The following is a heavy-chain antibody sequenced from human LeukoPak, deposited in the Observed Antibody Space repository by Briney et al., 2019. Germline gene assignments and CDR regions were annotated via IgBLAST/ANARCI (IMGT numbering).Heavy chain of an antibody. J-gene: IGHJ4*02. CDR1: GFNVGTNY. CDR2: IFSGGST. CDR3: ARDTSSGWQHDY. V-gene: IGHV3-66*01. Sequence: PGGSLRLSCAASGFNVGTNYMSWVRQAPGKGLEWVSAIFSGGSTFYADSVKGRFTISRDNSKNTLYLQTNSLRADDTALYYCARDTSSGWQHDYWGQGTLVTVSS. D-gene: IGHD6-19*01.